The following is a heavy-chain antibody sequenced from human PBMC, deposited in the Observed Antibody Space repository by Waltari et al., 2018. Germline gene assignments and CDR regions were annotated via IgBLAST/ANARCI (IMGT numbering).Heavy chain of an antibody. CDR3: ARVLPFVLRFLEWSSSMDV. CDR2: INPNSGGT. V-gene: IGHV1-2*06. CDR1: GYTFTGYY. D-gene: IGHD3-3*01. Sequence: QVQLVQSGAEVKKPGASVKVSCKASGYTFTGYYMHWVRQAPGQGLEWMGRINPNSGGTNYAQKFQGRVTMTRDTSISTAYMELSRLRSDDTAVYYCARVLPFVLRFLEWSSSMDVWGQGTTVTVSS. J-gene: IGHJ6*02.